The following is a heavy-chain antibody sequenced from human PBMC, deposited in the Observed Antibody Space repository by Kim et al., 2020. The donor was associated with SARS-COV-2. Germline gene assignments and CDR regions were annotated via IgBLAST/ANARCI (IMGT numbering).Heavy chain of an antibody. CDR3: ARVRDYDSSGYFYGMDV. V-gene: IGHV4-31*03. CDR1: GGSISSGGYY. Sequence: SETLSLTCTVSGGSISSGGYYWSWIRQHPGKGLEWIGYIYYSGSTYYNPSLKSRVTISVDTSKNQFSLKLSSVTAADTAVYYCARVRDYDSSGYFYGMDVWGQGTTVTVSS. CDR2: IYYSGST. J-gene: IGHJ6*02. D-gene: IGHD3-22*01.